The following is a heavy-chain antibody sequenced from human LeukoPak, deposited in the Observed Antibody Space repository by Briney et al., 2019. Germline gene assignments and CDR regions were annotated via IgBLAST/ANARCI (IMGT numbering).Heavy chain of an antibody. D-gene: IGHD1-26*01. CDR3: TRDYYGTSDY. CDR1: GFTFSSDA. V-gene: IGHV3-23*01. J-gene: IGHJ4*02. CDR2: ISGSGGST. Sequence: QPGGSLRLSCIGTGFTFSSDAMGWVRQAPGKGLEWVSGISGSGGSTYYADSVKGRFTISRDNAKNTLSLQMNSLRAENTAVYYCTRDYYGTSDYWGQGTLVTVSS.